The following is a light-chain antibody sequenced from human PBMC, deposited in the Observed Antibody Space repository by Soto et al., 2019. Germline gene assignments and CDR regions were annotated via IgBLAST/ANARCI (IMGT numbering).Light chain of an antibody. CDR2: AAS. J-gene: IGKJ4*02. CDR3: QQSYSGVP. V-gene: IGKV1-39*01. CDR1: QSISNF. Sequence: DIQMPQSPSSLSASVGDSITITCRASQSISNFLNWYQHKPGEAPKLLIYAASSLQSGVPSRFTGRRSGTDFTLTITSLQPEDFANYYGQQSYSGVPFGGGTSVESK.